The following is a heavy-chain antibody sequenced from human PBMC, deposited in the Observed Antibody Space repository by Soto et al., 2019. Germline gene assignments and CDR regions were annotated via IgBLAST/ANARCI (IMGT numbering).Heavy chain of an antibody. D-gene: IGHD6-6*01. CDR1: GYTFTGYY. J-gene: IGHJ4*02. CDR3: ARGPAKQLLCDY. Sequence: GASVKVSCKASGYTFTGYYMHWVRQAPGQGLEWMGWLNPNSGCTNYAQKFQGRVTMTRDKSISTAYMELSRLRSDDTAVYYCARGPAKQLLCDYWGQGALVTVSS. CDR2: LNPNSGCT. V-gene: IGHV1-2*02.